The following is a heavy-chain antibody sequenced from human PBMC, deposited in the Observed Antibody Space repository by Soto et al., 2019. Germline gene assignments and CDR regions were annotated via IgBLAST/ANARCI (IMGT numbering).Heavy chain of an antibody. CDR3: ARERNYDSSGYSYYYGMDV. D-gene: IGHD3-22*01. V-gene: IGHV4-31*11. J-gene: IGHJ6*02. Sequence: PSETLSLTCAVSGDSISSGGYYWSWIRQHPGKGLEWIGYIYYSGSTYYNPSLKSRVTISVDTSKNQFSLKLSSVTAADTAVYYCARERNYDSSGYSYYYGMDVWGQGTTVTVSS. CDR2: IYYSGST. CDR1: GDSISSGGYY.